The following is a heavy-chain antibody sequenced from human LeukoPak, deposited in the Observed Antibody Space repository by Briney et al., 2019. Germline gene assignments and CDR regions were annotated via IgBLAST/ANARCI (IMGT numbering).Heavy chain of an antibody. J-gene: IGHJ3*02. CDR2: INPNSGGT. D-gene: IGHD3-9*01. CDR3: AREKIGLRYFDWYSPDAFDI. Sequence: ASVKVSCKASGYTFTSNYIHWVRQAPGQGLEWMGWINPNSGGTNYAQKFQGWVTMTRDTSISTAYMELSRLRSDDTAVYYCAREKIGLRYFDWYSPDAFDIWGQGTMVTVSS. V-gene: IGHV1-2*04. CDR1: GYTFTSNY.